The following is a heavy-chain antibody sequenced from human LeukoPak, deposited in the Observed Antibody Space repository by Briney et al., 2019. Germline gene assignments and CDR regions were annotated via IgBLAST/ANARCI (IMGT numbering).Heavy chain of an antibody. CDR1: GYTFTSYG. Sequence: ASVKVSCKASGYTFTSYGISWVRQAPGQGLEWMGIINPSGGSTSYAQKFQGRVTMTRDTSTSTVYMELSSLRSEDTAVYYCARGGYYDILTGYYTSWFDPWGQGTLVTVSS. D-gene: IGHD3-9*01. V-gene: IGHV1-46*01. J-gene: IGHJ5*02. CDR3: ARGGYYDILTGYYTSWFDP. CDR2: INPSGGST.